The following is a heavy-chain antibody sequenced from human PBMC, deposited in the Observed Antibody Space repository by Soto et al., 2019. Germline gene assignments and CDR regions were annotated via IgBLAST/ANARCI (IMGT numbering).Heavy chain of an antibody. CDR2: INAGNGNT. CDR1: GYTFTSYA. V-gene: IGHV1-3*01. J-gene: IGHJ5*02. CDR3: ARVLSYYNWFDP. Sequence: GASVKVSCKASGYTFTSYAMHWVRQAPGQRLEWMGWINAGNGNTKYSQEFQGRVTITRDTSASTAYMELSSLRSEDTAVYYCARVLSYYNWFDPWGQGTLVTVSS. D-gene: IGHD3-10*01.